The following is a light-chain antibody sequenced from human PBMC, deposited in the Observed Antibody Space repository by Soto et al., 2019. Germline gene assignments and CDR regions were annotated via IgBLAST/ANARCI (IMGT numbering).Light chain of an antibody. CDR3: QQYNNWPRT. Sequence: ETVMTQSPATLSVSPGERATLSCRASQDVADTLAWYQQKPGQAPRLLIYGASTRATGIPARFSGSGSGTEFTLTISSLQSGDFAVYYCQQYNNWPRTFGQGTKV. CDR2: GAS. CDR1: QDVADT. J-gene: IGKJ1*01. V-gene: IGKV3-15*01.